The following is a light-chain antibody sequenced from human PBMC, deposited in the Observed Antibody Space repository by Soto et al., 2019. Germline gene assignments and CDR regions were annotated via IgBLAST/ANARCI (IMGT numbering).Light chain of an antibody. Sequence: DIQMTQSPSSLSASVGDRVTITYRASQGIRNDVGWYQQKPGKAPKRLMYAASSLQSGVPSRFSGSGSGTEFTLTISSLQPEDFATYYCLQHNIYPRTFGQGTKVDIK. V-gene: IGKV1-17*01. J-gene: IGKJ1*01. CDR2: AAS. CDR3: LQHNIYPRT. CDR1: QGIRND.